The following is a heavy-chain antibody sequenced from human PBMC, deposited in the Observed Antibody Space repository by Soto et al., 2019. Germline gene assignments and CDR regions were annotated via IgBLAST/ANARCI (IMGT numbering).Heavy chain of an antibody. D-gene: IGHD3-10*01. V-gene: IGHV3-30*18. CDR1: GFTFSSYG. CDR3: AKGVCFGGLTNWFDP. Sequence: QVQLVESGGGVVQPGRSLRLSCAASGFTFSSYGMHWVRQAPGKGLEWVAVISYDGSNKYYADSVKGRFTISRDNSKNTWYLKMTSRRAGDPAGNSCAKGVCFGGLTNWFDPWAKGPRSPSPQ. CDR2: ISYDGSNK. J-gene: IGHJ5*01.